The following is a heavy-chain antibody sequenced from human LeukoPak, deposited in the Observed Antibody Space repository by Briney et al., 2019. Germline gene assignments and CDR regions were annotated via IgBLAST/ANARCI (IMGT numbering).Heavy chain of an antibody. Sequence: PGGSLRLSCAASGFTFSSYWMSWVRQAPGKGLEWVANIKQDGSEKYYVDSVKGRFTISRDNAKNSLYLQMNSLRAEDTAVYYCARSPPYSSSWRGYFDYWGQGTLVTVSS. CDR1: GFTFSSYW. D-gene: IGHD6-13*01. V-gene: IGHV3-7*03. J-gene: IGHJ4*02. CDR2: IKQDGSEK. CDR3: ARSPPYSSSWRGYFDY.